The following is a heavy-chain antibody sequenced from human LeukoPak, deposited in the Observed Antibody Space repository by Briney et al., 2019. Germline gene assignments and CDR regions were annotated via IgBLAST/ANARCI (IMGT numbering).Heavy chain of an antibody. Sequence: PSETLSLTCTVSGGSISSYYWSWIRQPAGKGLEWIGRIYTSGSTNYNPSLKSRVTMSVDTSKNQFSLKLSSVTAADTAVYYCATGIYDYGDYYPYWYFDLWGRGTLVTVSS. D-gene: IGHD4-17*01. CDR1: GGSISSYY. CDR3: ATGIYDYGDYYPYWYFDL. V-gene: IGHV4-4*07. CDR2: IYTSGST. J-gene: IGHJ2*01.